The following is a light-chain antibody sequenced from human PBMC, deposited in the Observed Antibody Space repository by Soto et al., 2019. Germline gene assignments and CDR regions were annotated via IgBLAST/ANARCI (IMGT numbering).Light chain of an antibody. Sequence: DIQMTQSPSSLSASVGDRVTITCRASRNIGGYLNWYQQIPGKAPKVLIYAASYLQSGVPSRFSGSGCGTEYTLTITRLQPEYFATCYCHQSYSSVYSFGPGTKVDMK. CDR2: AAS. V-gene: IGKV1-39*01. J-gene: IGKJ3*01. CDR1: RNIGGY. CDR3: HQSYSSVYS.